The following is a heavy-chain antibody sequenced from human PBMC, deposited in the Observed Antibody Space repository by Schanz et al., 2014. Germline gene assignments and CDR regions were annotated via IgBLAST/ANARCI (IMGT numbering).Heavy chain of an antibody. CDR2: ISAYTNNT. Sequence: VQSVHSGTEVQKLGASVKVSCQTSGYTFNTYGLNWVRQAPGQGLEWMGWISAYTNNTNYAQKVQGRVTMTTDTSTGTAYMELRSLRSDDTAVYYCARDRRRYCSTASCLHDNWFDPWGQGTLVIVSA. J-gene: IGHJ5*02. V-gene: IGHV1-18*01. CDR3: ARDRRRYCSTASCLHDNWFDP. CDR1: GYTFNTYG. D-gene: IGHD2-2*01.